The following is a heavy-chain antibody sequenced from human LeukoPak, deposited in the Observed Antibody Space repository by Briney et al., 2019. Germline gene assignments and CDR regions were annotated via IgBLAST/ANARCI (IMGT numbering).Heavy chain of an antibody. D-gene: IGHD3-22*01. V-gene: IGHV3-66*01. J-gene: IGHJ4*02. CDR1: GFTVSSNY. CDR2: IYSGGST. CDR3: ARDPRGRVAVSWYYFDY. Sequence: QSGGSLRLSCAASGFTVSSNYMSWVRQAPGKGLEWVSVIYSGGSTYYADSVKGRLTISRDNSKNTLYLQMNSLRAEDTAVYYCARDPRGRVAVSWYYFDYWGQGTLVTVSS.